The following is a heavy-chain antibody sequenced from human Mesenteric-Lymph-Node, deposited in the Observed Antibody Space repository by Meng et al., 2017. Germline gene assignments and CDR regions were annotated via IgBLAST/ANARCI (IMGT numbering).Heavy chain of an antibody. D-gene: IGHD3-10*01. CDR1: GASFTGYS. V-gene: IGHV4-34*02. CDR3: AREGSWFGGDY. J-gene: IGHJ4*02. CDR2: VNHDGGT. Sequence: QVQLQQGGAGLLKPSETLSLTCTVFGASFTGYSWTWIRPPPGKGLEWIGEVNHDGGTNYSPSLKSRVIISIDTSKNQFSLKLTAVTAKDTAEYYCAREGSWFGGDYWGQGTLVTVSS.